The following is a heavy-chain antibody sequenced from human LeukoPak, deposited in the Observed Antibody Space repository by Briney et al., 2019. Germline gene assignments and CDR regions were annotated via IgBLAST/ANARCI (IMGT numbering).Heavy chain of an antibody. Sequence: GGSLRLSCVTSGLTFTNHGFHWLRQAADKGLEWVAFVRNDGFDTYHSNSVKGRFSISRDDSKDTVYLQMNSLRAEDTALYYCARDRGKDYFGDWGQGTQVTVPS. CDR3: ARDRGKDYFGD. D-gene: IGHD4-23*01. J-gene: IGHJ4*02. CDR2: VRNDGFDT. CDR1: GLTFTNHG. V-gene: IGHV3-30*02.